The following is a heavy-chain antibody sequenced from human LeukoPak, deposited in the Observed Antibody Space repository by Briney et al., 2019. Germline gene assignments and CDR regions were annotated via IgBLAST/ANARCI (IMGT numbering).Heavy chain of an antibody. D-gene: IGHD3-3*01. Sequence: PGGSLRLSCAASGFTFSSYSMNWVRQAPGKGLEWVSSISSSSSYIYYADSVKGRFIFSRDNAKNSLYLQMKRLRAEDTAVYYCARVSQQNTIFGVVIIRLDAFDIWAQGTMVTVSS. CDR1: GFTFSSYS. CDR3: ARVSQQNTIFGVVIIRLDAFDI. V-gene: IGHV3-21*01. J-gene: IGHJ3*02. CDR2: ISSSSSYI.